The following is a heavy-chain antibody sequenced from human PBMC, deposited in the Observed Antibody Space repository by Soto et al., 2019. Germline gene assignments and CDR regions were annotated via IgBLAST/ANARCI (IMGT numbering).Heavy chain of an antibody. J-gene: IGHJ6*02. V-gene: IGHV1-2*02. Sequence: SVKVSCKASGYRFTGYGLHWVRQAPGQGLQWMGCINPKSGAPDYAQKFQGRVTMTRAMSTNTAYLELSGMRSDDTADDTAVYYCAKSNYGGDEYFQYGLGVWGQGTTVTV. CDR1: GYRFTGYG. CDR3: VYYCAKSNYGGDEYFQYGLGV. CDR2: INPKSGAP. D-gene: IGHD1-7*01.